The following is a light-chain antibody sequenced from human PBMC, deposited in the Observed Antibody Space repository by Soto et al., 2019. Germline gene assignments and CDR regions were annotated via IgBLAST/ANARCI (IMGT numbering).Light chain of an antibody. CDR1: QSLRPS. CDR3: QQRTNWPIT. CDR2: DAS. J-gene: IGKJ5*01. Sequence: EIMLTQSPATLSLSPGERATLSCRASQSLRPSLAWYQQKPGQAPRLLIYDASNRATGVPARISGSVSGTDFNLTISSLEPEDFAMYYCQQRTNWPITFGQGTRLEIK. V-gene: IGKV3-11*01.